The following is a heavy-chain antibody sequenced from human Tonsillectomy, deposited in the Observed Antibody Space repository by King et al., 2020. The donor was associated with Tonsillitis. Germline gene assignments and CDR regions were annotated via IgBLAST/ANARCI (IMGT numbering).Heavy chain of an antibody. CDR1: GFTFSSYA. CDR3: ARDMGGDSGWYDP. CDR2: ISYDGSSE. J-gene: IGHJ5*02. V-gene: IGHV3-30*04. Sequence: VQLVESGGGVVQLGRSLRLSCAASGFTFSSYAMHWVRQSPGRGPEWVALISYDGSSENYADFVKGRFTISRDDSKNTLYLQMNSLKPDDTAVYSCARDMGGDSGWYDPWGQGTLVTVSS. D-gene: IGHD1-26*01.